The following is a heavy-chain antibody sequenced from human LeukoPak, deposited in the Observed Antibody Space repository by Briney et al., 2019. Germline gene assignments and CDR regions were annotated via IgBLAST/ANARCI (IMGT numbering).Heavy chain of an antibody. V-gene: IGHV4-61*02. CDR3: ATTESYYRDSLLEY. D-gene: IGHD1-26*01. CDR2: IYSSGNT. CDR1: GVSISSSNYY. Sequence: SETLSLTCTVSGVSISSSNYYCNWIRQSAGKGLEWIGRIYSSGNTNYNPSLKSRVTMSVDTSRKQFSLKLSSVTAADTAVYYCATTESYYRDSLLEYWGQGTLVTVSS. J-gene: IGHJ4*02.